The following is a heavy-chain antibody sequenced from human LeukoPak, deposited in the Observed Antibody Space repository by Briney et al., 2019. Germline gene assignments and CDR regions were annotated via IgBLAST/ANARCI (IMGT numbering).Heavy chain of an antibody. Sequence: PSETLSLTCTVSGVSISSYYWSWIRQPPGKGLGWIGYIYYSGSTNYNPSLKSRVTISVDTSKNQFSLKLSSVTAADTAVYYCARDSSSGQYYFDYWGQGTLVTVSS. CDR1: GVSISSYY. V-gene: IGHV4-59*01. D-gene: IGHD6-13*01. J-gene: IGHJ4*02. CDR3: ARDSSSGQYYFDY. CDR2: IYYSGST.